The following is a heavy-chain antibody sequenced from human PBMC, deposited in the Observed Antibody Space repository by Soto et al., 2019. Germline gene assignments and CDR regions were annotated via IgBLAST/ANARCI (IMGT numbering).Heavy chain of an antibody. D-gene: IGHD3-22*01. J-gene: IGHJ4*02. V-gene: IGHV3-30*18. CDR3: AKDTHYYDSSGYYVFDY. CDR2: IAYDGGNK. CDR1: GFTFSSYG. Sequence: GGSLRLSCAASGFTFSSYGMHWVRQAPGKGLEWVAIIAYDGGNKNYADSVKGRFTISRDNSKNTLYLEMNSLRAEDTAVYYCAKDTHYYDSSGYYVFDYWGQGTLVTVSS.